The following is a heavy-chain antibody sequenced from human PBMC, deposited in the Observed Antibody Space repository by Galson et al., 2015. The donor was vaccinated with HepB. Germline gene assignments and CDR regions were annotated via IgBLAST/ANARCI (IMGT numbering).Heavy chain of an antibody. CDR2: IYSDGRT. Sequence: SLRLSCAASGFSVSSNYMAWVRQAPGKGLEWVSVIYSDGRTFYADSVRGRFTISRDNSRDTLYLQMSSLRADDTAIYYCARVGHGMTCDNWGQGTLVTVSS. CDR3: ARVGHGMTCDN. D-gene: IGHD1-1*01. V-gene: IGHV3-53*05. J-gene: IGHJ4*02. CDR1: GFSVSSNY.